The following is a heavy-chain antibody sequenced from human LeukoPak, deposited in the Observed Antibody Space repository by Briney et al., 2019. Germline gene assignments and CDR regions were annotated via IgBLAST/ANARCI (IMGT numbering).Heavy chain of an antibody. J-gene: IGHJ4*02. CDR2: IYYSGST. CDR1: GGSISSYY. V-gene: IGHV4-59*12. D-gene: IGHD2-2*01. CDR3: ASRKWARWRYCSSTSCHGESSAGFYFDY. Sequence: PSETLSLTCTVSGGSISSYYWSWIRQPPGKGLEWIGNIYYSGSTNYNPSLKSRVTISVDTSKNQFSLKLSSVTAADTAVYYYASRKWARWRYCSSTSCHGESSAGFYFDYWGQGTLVTVSS.